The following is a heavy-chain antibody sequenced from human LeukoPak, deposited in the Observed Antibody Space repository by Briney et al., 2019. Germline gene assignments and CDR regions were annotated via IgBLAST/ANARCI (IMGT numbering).Heavy chain of an antibody. CDR1: GLTVSSNY. CDR2: IYSGGST. CDR3: AKEAAMAPSFDY. J-gene: IGHJ4*02. V-gene: IGHV3-53*01. D-gene: IGHD5-18*01. Sequence: PGGSLRLSCAASGLTVSSNYMSWVRQAPGKGLEWVSVIYSGGSTYYADSVKGRFTISRDNSKNTLYLQMNSLRAEDTAVYYCAKEAAMAPSFDYWGQGTLVTVSS.